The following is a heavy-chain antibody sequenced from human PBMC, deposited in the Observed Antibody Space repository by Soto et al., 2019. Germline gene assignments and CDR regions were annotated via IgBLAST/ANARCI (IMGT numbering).Heavy chain of an antibody. CDR2: MYHGGRT. J-gene: IGHJ4*02. CDR1: GDSVTNYF. Sequence: PSETPSLACTVSGDSVTNYFWSWMRQPPGKGLEWIGHMYHGGRTNYSPSLKSRVTMSLDSSRNQFSLNLSSVTAADTAVYFCARDPGYCTNGVCPIFDFWGQGLLVTVSS. CDR3: ARDPGYCTNGVCPIFDF. D-gene: IGHD2-8*01. V-gene: IGHV4-59*02.